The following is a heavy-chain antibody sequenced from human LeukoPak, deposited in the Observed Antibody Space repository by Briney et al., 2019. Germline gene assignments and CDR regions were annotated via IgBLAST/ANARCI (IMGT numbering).Heavy chain of an antibody. CDR2: IIPIFGTA. CDR1: GGTFSSYA. J-gene: IGHJ4*02. Sequence: SVKVSCKASGGTFSSYAISWVRQAPGQGLEWMGGIIPIFGTANYAQKFQGRVTITADKSTSTAYMELSSLRSEDTAVYYCAREDYGDRRYSNWGQGALVTVSS. D-gene: IGHD4-17*01. V-gene: IGHV1-69*06. CDR3: AREDYGDRRYSN.